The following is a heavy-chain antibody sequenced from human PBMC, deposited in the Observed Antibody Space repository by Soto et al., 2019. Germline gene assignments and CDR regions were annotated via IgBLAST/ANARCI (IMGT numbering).Heavy chain of an antibody. CDR1: GFTFSSYW. D-gene: IGHD3-3*01. J-gene: IGHJ6*03. CDR3: ARDHDDFWSGYYYYYYFMDV. V-gene: IGHV3-7*01. Sequence: PGGSLRLSYPASGFTFSSYWMSWVRQAPEKGLEWVANIKQDGSGKYYVDSVKGRFTISRDNAKNSLYLQMNSLRAEDTAVYYCARDHDDFWSGYYYYYYFMDVWGKGTTVTVSS. CDR2: IKQDGSGK.